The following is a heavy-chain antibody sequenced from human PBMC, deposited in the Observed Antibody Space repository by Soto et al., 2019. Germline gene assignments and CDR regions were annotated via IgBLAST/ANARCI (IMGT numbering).Heavy chain of an antibody. CDR2: VYYRGRS. CDR3: ARDVGLYYDNSPAGHFDF. V-gene: IGHV4-39*07. CDR1: GGSVTNSSYY. Sequence: PSETLSLTCTVSGGSVTNSSYYWGWIRQSPGKGLEWIGSVYYRGRSYSKSSVKSRVTISVDKSKNQFSLRVRSVTAADTAVYYCARDVGLYYDNSPAGHFDFWGQGTLVTVSS. D-gene: IGHD3-22*01. J-gene: IGHJ4*02.